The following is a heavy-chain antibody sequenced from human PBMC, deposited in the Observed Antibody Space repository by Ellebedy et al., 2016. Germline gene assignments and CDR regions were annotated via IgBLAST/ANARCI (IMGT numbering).Heavy chain of an antibody. CDR1: GFTFSSYS. CDR3: ASIYDFWSGSPDAFDI. D-gene: IGHD3-3*01. CDR2: ISSSSSTI. V-gene: IGHV3-48*02. Sequence: GGSLRLSCAASGFTFSSYSMNWVRQAPGKGLEWVSYISSSSSTIYYADSVKGRFTISRDNAKNSLYLQMNSLRDEDTAVYYCASIYDFWSGSPDAFDIWGQGTMVTVSS. J-gene: IGHJ3*02.